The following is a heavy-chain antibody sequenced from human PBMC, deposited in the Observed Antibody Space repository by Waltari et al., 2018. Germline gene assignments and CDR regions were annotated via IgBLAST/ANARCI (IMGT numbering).Heavy chain of an antibody. CDR3: ARTTLLRGYDFDY. D-gene: IGHD5-12*01. J-gene: IGHJ4*02. CDR1: GYTFTGYY. CDR2: INPNSGGT. Sequence: QVQLVQSGAEVKKPGASVKVSCKASGYTFTGYYMHWVRQAPGQGLEWMGRINPNSGGTNYAQKFQGRVTMTSDTSISTAYMELSRLRSDDTAVYYCARTTLLRGYDFDYWGQGTLVTVSS. V-gene: IGHV1-2*06.